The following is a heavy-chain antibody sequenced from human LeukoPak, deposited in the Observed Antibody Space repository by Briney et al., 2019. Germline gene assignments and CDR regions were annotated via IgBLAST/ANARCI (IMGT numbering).Heavy chain of an antibody. V-gene: IGHV5-51*01. CDR3: ARAYYYDSSGCDY. D-gene: IGHD3-22*01. J-gene: IGHJ4*02. CDR2: IYPGDSDT. CDR1: GYSFTSYW. Sequence: NRGESLKISCKGSGYSFTSYWIGWVRQMPGKGLEWMWIIYPGDSDTRYSPSFQGQVTISADKSISTAYLQWSSLKASDTAMYYCARAYYYDSSGCDYWGQGTLVTVSS.